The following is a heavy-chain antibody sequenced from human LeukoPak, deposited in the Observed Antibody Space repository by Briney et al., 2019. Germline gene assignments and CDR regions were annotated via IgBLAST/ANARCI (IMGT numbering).Heavy chain of an antibody. D-gene: IGHD3-10*01. CDR2: IYYSGST. J-gene: IGHJ4*02. CDR1: GGSISLSYYY. Sequence: SETLSLTCSVSGGSISLSYYYWSWIRQPPGKGLEWIGYIYYSGSTNYNPSLKSRVTISVDTSKNQFSLKLSSVTAADTAVYYCARESAGSGSYYTNFDYWGQGTLVTVSS. V-gene: IGHV4-61*01. CDR3: ARESAGSGSYYTNFDY.